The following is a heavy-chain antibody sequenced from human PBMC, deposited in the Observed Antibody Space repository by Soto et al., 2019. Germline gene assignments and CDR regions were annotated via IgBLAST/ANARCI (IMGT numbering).Heavy chain of an antibody. V-gene: IGHV3-21*01. CDR1: GFTFSTKS. J-gene: IGHJ4*02. D-gene: IGHD4-17*01. CDR3: YYGDYVDY. CDR2: ISSDSTYI. Sequence: PGGSLRLSCAASGFTFSTKSMNWVRQAPGKGPEWVSTISSDSTYIYYADSLQGRFTISRDNAENSLYLQLHSLRADDTALYYCYYGDYVDYCDQGTMVTVYS.